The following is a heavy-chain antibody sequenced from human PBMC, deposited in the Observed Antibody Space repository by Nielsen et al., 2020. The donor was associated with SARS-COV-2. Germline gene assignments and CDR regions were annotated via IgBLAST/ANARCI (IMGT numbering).Heavy chain of an antibody. CDR3: ARSGLGSVQIDY. CDR2: INHSGST. V-gene: IGHV4-34*01. Sequence: SETLSLTCAVYGGSFSGYYWSWIRQPPGKGLEWIGEINHSGSTNYNPSLKSRVTISVDTSKNQFSLKLSSVTAADTAVYYCARSGLGSVQIDYWGQGTLVTVSS. J-gene: IGHJ4*02. D-gene: IGHD3-3*01. CDR1: GGSFSGYY.